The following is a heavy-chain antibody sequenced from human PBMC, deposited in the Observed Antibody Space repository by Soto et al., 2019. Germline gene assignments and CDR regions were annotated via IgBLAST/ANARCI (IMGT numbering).Heavy chain of an antibody. D-gene: IGHD3-22*01. CDR1: GFTLSRHT. CDR3: VRDYYDTSGYPNTFDM. J-gene: IGHJ3*02. Sequence: GGSLRLSCAASGFTLSRHTMNWVRQAPGKGLEWVSFIGSRTSDIYYADSVKGRFTISRDNAKNSLYLDLTRLRAEDTAVYFCVRDYYDTSGYPNTFDMWGQGTMVTVS. CDR2: IGSRTSDI. V-gene: IGHV3-21*01.